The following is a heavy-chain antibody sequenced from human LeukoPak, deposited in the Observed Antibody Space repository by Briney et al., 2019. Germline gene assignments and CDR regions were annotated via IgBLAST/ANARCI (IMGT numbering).Heavy chain of an antibody. V-gene: IGHV4-4*07. CDR3: ARDQYYYDSSGYYRIDY. J-gene: IGHJ4*02. CDR2: IHTSGST. D-gene: IGHD3-22*01. Sequence: PSETLSLTCTVSGGSISSYYWSWIRQSARKGLEWIGRIHTSGSTNYNPTLKSRVTMPVDTSKNQFSLKLSSVTAADTAVYYCARDQYYYDSSGYYRIDYWGQGTLVTVSS. CDR1: GGSISSYY.